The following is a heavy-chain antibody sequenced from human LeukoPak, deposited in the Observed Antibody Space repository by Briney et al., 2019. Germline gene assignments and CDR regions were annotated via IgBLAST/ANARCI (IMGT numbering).Heavy chain of an antibody. CDR3: AKDSGNSGWYVDN. V-gene: IGHV3-23*01. J-gene: IGHJ4*02. CDR2: ISANGAGT. CDR1: GFTFSNYA. Sequence: GGSLRLSCAASGFTFSNYAMRWFRQAPGKGLEWVSSISANGAGTYYADSVKGRFTISRDNSKNTVYLQMNSLRAEDTAVYYCAKDSGNSGWYVDNWGQGTLVTVSS. D-gene: IGHD6-19*01.